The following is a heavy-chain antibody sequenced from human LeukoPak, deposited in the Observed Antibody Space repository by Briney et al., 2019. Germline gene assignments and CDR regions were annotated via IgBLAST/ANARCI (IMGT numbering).Heavy chain of an antibody. CDR1: GYTFTSYG. D-gene: IGHD3-9*01. CDR3: ARGRSYDILTGYYNAPYDAFDI. Sequence: ASVKVSCKASGYTFTSYGISWVRQAPGQGLEWMGWISAYNGNTNYAQKFQGRVTMTTDTSTSTAYMELRSLRSDDTAVYYCARGRSYDILTGYYNAPYDAFDIWGQGTMVTVSS. V-gene: IGHV1-18*01. CDR2: ISAYNGNT. J-gene: IGHJ3*02.